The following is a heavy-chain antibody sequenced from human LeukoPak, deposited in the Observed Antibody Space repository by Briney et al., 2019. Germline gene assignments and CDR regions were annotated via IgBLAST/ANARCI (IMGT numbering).Heavy chain of an antibody. CDR1: GYSFTSYW. D-gene: IGHD6-13*01. Sequence: PGESLKISCKGSGYSFTSYWIGWVRQMPAKGLEWMGIIYPGDSDTRYSPSFQGQVTISADKSISTAYLQWSSLKASDTAMYYCARRGVRAAAGTAFDYWGQGTLVTVSS. J-gene: IGHJ4*02. CDR3: ARRGVRAAAGTAFDY. CDR2: IYPGDSDT. V-gene: IGHV5-51*01.